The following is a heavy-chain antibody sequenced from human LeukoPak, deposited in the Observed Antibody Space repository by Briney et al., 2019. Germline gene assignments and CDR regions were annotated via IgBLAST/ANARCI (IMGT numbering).Heavy chain of an antibody. Sequence: SETLSLTCTVSGASISNYYWSWIRQPAGKGLEWIGRISTSGSTNYNPSLKSRVIVSVDTSKNQFSLKLTSVTAADTAVYYCARHGFAGAFQHWGQGTLVTVSS. CDR2: ISTSGST. J-gene: IGHJ1*01. CDR3: ARHGFAGAFQH. D-gene: IGHD3-10*01. V-gene: IGHV4-4*07. CDR1: GASISNYY.